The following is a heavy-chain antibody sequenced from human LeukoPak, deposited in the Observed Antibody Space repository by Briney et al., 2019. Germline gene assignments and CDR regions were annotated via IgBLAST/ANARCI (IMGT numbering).Heavy chain of an antibody. Sequence: PGGSLRLSCAASGFTFSSYSMNWVRQAPGKGLEWVSSISSSSYIYYADSVKGRFTISRDNAKNSLYLQMNSLRAEDTAVYYCARGGSYSYGTTYWGQGTLVTVSS. V-gene: IGHV3-21*01. CDR1: GFTFSSYS. CDR3: ARGGSYSYGTTY. J-gene: IGHJ4*02. D-gene: IGHD5-18*01. CDR2: ISSSSYI.